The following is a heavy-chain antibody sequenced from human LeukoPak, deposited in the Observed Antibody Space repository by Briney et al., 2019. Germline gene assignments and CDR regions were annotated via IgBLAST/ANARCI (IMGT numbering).Heavy chain of an antibody. D-gene: IGHD1-14*01. V-gene: IGHV4-61*05. CDR1: GGSISSSAYS. Sequence: SETLSLTCTVSGGSISSSAYSWGWIRQPPGKGPEWIGYIYYSGSTNYNPSLKSRVTISVDTSKNQFSLKLSSVTAADTAVYYCARHLGSGRNRYYYYGMDVWGQGTTVTVSS. CDR2: IYYSGST. CDR3: ARHLGSGRNRYYYYGMDV. J-gene: IGHJ6*02.